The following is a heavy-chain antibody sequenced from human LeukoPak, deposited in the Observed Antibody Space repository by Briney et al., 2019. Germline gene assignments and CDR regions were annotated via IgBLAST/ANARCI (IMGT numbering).Heavy chain of an antibody. V-gene: IGHV4-34*01. D-gene: IGHD6-13*01. J-gene: IGHJ4*03. CDR2: IDHRGST. CDR1: GESFSAYF. Sequence: SETLSLTCAVHGESFSAYFWSWIRQAPGKGLEWMVEIDHRGSTNYNPSLKSRGTISVDTSKNHFSLSLTSVTAADTATYYCASRSLALAAARCFDAWGQGTVVTVSS. CDR3: ASRSLALAAARCFDA.